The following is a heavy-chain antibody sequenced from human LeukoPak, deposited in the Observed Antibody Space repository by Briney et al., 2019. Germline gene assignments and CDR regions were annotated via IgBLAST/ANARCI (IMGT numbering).Heavy chain of an antibody. Sequence: GSLRLSCTASGLTFGDYAMSWVRQAPGKGLEWVSFIRSKAYGGTTEYAASVKGRFIISRDDSKSIAYLQTNSLKTEDTAVYYCSRVRYCSGRSCYFGAFDIWGQGTMVTVSS. CDR3: SRVRYCSGRSCYFGAFDI. CDR1: GLTFGDYA. V-gene: IGHV3-49*04. J-gene: IGHJ3*02. CDR2: IRSKAYGGTT. D-gene: IGHD2-15*01.